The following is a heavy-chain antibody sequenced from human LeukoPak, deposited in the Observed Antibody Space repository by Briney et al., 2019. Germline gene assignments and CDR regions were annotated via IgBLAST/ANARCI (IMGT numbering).Heavy chain of an antibody. Sequence: SETLPLTCTVSGDSISSGDYYWSWIRQPAGKGLEWIGRISSSGSTNYNPSLKSRVTISVDTSKNQFSLKLSSVTATDTAVYFCARGPYSYDSSGAFDIWGQGTMVTVSS. CDR1: GDSISSGDYY. CDR2: ISSSGST. J-gene: IGHJ3*02. CDR3: ARGPYSYDSSGAFDI. D-gene: IGHD3-22*01. V-gene: IGHV4-61*02.